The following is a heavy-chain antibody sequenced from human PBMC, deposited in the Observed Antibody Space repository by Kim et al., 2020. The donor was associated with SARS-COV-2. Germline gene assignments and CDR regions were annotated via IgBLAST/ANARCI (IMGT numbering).Heavy chain of an antibody. J-gene: IGHJ5*01. D-gene: IGHD7-27*01. Sequence: GGSLRLSCAASGFTFSSYWMHWVRQAPGKGLVWVSRINSDGSTTDYADSVKGRFTISRDNAKSTGYLQMTSLRAEDTAVYSCARNHLLSGGNAVASWA. CDR3: ARNHLLSGGNAVAS. CDR2: INSDGSTT. V-gene: IGHV3-74*01. CDR1: GFTFSSYW.